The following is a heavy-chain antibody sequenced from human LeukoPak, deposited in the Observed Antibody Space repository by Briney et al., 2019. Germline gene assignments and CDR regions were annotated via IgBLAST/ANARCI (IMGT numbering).Heavy chain of an antibody. Sequence: PSETLSLTCTVSGDSISSFYWSWIRQPPGKGLEWIGYIYYSGSTNYNPSLKSRVTISIDRSKNQFSLKLSSVTAADTAVYYCARVYYYYMDVWGKGTTVTVSS. V-gene: IGHV4-59*01. CDR2: IYYSGST. CDR3: ARVYYYYMDV. CDR1: GDSISSFY. J-gene: IGHJ6*03.